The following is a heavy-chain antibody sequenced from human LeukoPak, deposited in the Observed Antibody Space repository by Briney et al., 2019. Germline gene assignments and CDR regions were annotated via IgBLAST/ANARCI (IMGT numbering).Heavy chain of an antibody. D-gene: IGHD3-22*01. CDR2: ISTSSIYI. V-gene: IGHV3-21*01. J-gene: IGHJ4*02. CDR1: GFTFSRYT. CDR3: ARGAGVTMIVDYFDY. Sequence: GGSLRLPCAASGFTFSRYTMNWVRQAPGKGLEWVSSISTSSIYIYSADSVKGRFTISRDNAKNSLYLQMNSLGGEDTAVYYCARGAGVTMIVDYFDYWGQGALVTVSS.